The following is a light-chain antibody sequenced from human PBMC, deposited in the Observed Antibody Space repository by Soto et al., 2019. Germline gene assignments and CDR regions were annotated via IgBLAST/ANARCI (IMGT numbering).Light chain of an antibody. J-gene: IGKJ3*01. CDR2: DAS. CDR3: QHYGSSFT. V-gene: IGKV1-5*01. CDR1: QTIGTW. Sequence: DIQMTQSPSTLSASVGDRVTITCRASQTIGTWLAWYQQKPGKAPNLLMYDASSLESGVPSRFSGSGSGAEFTLTISSLQPDDFAVYYCQHYGSSFTFGPGTKVDIK.